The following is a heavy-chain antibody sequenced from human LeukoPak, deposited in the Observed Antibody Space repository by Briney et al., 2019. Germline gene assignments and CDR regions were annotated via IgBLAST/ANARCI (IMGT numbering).Heavy chain of an antibody. V-gene: IGHV3-23*01. D-gene: IGHD3-16*01. J-gene: IGHJ4*02. CDR1: GFTFSSYG. Sequence: GGTLRLSCAASGFTFSSYGMSWVRQAPGKGLEWVSAISGSGGSTYYADSVKGRFTISRDNAKNSLYLQMNNLRAEDTAVYYCAVGRHNYGYIFDYWGQGTLVTVSS. CDR2: ISGSGGST. CDR3: AVGRHNYGYIFDY.